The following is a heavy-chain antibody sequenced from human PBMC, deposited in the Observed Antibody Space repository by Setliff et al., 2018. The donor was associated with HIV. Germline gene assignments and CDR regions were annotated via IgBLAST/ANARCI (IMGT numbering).Heavy chain of an antibody. CDR2: IFHSAST. CDR1: GYSISSGYY. Sequence: KPSETLSLTCAVSGYSISSGYYWDWIRQPPGKGLEWIGSIFHSASTNYNPSLKSRVTISIDTSKNQFALKLTSVTAADTAVYYCARRGAYGYDYFDYWGPGMLVTVSS. V-gene: IGHV4-38-2*01. J-gene: IGHJ4*02. CDR3: ARRGAYGYDYFDY. D-gene: IGHD5-12*01.